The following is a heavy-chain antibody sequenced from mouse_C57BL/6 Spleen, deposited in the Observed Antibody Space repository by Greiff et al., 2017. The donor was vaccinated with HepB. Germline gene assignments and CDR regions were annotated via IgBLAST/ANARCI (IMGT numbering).Heavy chain of an antibody. Sequence: DVHLVESGPGLVKPSQSLSLTCSVTGYSITSGYYWNWIRQFPGNKLEWMGYISYDGSNNNNPSLKNRISITRDTSKNQFFLKLNSVTTEDIATYYCARREDYGSGPAWFAYWGQGTLVTVSA. CDR3: ARREDYGSGPAWFAY. D-gene: IGHD1-1*01. CDR1: GYSITSGYY. J-gene: IGHJ3*01. V-gene: IGHV3-6*01. CDR2: ISYDGSN.